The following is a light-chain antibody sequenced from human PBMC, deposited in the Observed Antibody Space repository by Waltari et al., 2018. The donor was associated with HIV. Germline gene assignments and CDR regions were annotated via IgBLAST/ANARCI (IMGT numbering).Light chain of an antibody. CDR2: KDN. CDR1: SLSQQY. V-gene: IGLV3-25*03. J-gene: IGLJ2*01. CDR3: QSSDTSGTSVI. Sequence: SDLTQPPSVSVSPGQTATITCSGDSLSQQYTSSYKQRPGQAPVLLISKDNKRPSGIPGRFSGSTSGTTVTLAISRVQPDDEADYYCQSSDTSGTSVIFGGGTKLTVL.